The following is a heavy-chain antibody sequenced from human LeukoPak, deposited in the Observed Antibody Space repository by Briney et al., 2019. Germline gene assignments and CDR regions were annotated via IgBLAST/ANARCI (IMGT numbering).Heavy chain of an antibody. V-gene: IGHV3-7*01. CDR1: GFTFSSYW. CDR2: IKQDGSEK. CDR3: ARLVYKYDSGGYYY. D-gene: IGHD3-22*01. J-gene: IGHJ4*02. Sequence: GGSLRLSCAASGFTFSSYWMSWVRQAPGKGLEWVANIKQDGSEKYYVDSVKGRFTISRDNAKNSLYLQMNSLRAEDTAVYYCARLVYKYDSGGYYYWGQGTLVTVSS.